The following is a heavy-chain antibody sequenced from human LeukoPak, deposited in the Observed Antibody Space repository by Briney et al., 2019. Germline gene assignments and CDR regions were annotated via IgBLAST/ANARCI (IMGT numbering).Heavy chain of an antibody. V-gene: IGHV3-74*01. Sequence: PGGPLRLSCAASGFTFSSYWMHWVRQAPGKGLMWVSRINSDGSSTSYADSVKGRFTISRDNAKNTLYLQMNSLRAEDTAVYYCARDRPYYFDYWGQGTLVTVSS. CDR1: GFTFSSYW. CDR2: INSDGSST. J-gene: IGHJ4*02. CDR3: ARDRPYYFDY.